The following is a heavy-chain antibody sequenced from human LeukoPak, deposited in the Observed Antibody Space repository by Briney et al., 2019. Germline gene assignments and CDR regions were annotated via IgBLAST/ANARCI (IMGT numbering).Heavy chain of an antibody. CDR3: AELGITMIGGV. CDR1: GFTFSSYE. CDR2: ISSSGSTI. V-gene: IGHV3-48*03. Sequence: GGSLRLSCAASGFTFSSYEMNWVRQAPGKGLEWGSYISSSGSTIYYADSVKGRFTISRDSAKNSLYLQMNSLRAEDTAVYYCAELGITMIGGVWGKGTTVTISS. D-gene: IGHD3-10*02. J-gene: IGHJ6*04.